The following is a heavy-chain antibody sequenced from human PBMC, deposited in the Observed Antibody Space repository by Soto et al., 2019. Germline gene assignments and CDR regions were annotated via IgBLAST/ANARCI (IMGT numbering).Heavy chain of an antibody. CDR1: GGSISSYY. J-gene: IGHJ5*02. D-gene: IGHD5-12*01. CDR3: ARRGSGYDRYYNWFEP. Sequence: QVQLQESGPGLVKPSETLSLTCTVSGGSISSYYWSWILQPPGKGLERIGYIYYSGSTNYNPSLKSRVTNSVAPSKNPFPLKLSPVTAADTAVYYCARRGSGYDRYYNWFEPWGQGTLVNVSS. CDR2: IYYSGST. V-gene: IGHV4-59*08.